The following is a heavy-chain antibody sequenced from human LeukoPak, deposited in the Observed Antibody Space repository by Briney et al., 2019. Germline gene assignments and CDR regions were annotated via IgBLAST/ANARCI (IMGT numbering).Heavy chain of an antibody. CDR1: GFTFSSYG. D-gene: IGHD4-17*01. Sequence: PGESLRLSCAATGFTFSSYGMHWVRQAPGKGLEWVAFIRYDGSNTYYADSVKGRFTISRDNSKNTLYLQMNSLRAEDTAVYYCAKDRTTVTTGGVDYWGQGTLVTVSS. J-gene: IGHJ4*02. CDR3: AKDRTTVTTGGVDY. V-gene: IGHV3-30*02. CDR2: IRYDGSNT.